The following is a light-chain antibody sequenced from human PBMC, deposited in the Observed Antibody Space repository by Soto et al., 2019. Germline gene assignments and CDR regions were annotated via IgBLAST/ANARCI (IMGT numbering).Light chain of an antibody. CDR3: GTWDSSLSAYV. J-gene: IGLJ1*01. CDR1: SSNIGNNY. CDR2: DNN. Sequence: QSALTQPASVSGSAGQSITISCSGSSSNIGNNYVSWYQQLPGTAPKLLIYDNNKRPSGIPDRFSGSKSGTSATLGITGLQTGDEADYYCGTWDSSLSAYVFGTGTKVTVL. V-gene: IGLV1-51*01.